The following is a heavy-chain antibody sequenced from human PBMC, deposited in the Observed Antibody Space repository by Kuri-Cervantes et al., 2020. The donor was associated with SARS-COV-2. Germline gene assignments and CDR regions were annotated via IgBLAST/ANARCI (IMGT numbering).Heavy chain of an antibody. V-gene: IGHV3-23*01. CDR1: GFTFSSYA. CDR3: AKASLVGYYYYYMDV. CDR2: ISGGGGST. D-gene: IGHD1-26*01. J-gene: IGHJ6*03. Sequence: GESLKISCAASGFTFSSYAMSWVRQAPGKGLEWVSAISGGGGSTYYADSVKGRFTISRDNSKNTLYLQMNSLRAEDTAVYYCAKASLVGYYYYYMDVWGKGTTVTVSS.